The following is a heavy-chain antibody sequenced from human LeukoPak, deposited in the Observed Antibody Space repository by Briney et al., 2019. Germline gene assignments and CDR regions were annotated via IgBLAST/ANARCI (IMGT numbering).Heavy chain of an antibody. CDR3: ARLAKCDGNCYSFDL. V-gene: IGHV4-59*11. CDR2: IDYNGNT. Sequence: PSETLSLTCGVSGDSISSHPWSWIRQPPGKGLDYIGFIDYNGNTNYNPSLKSRVTISLDIFKNQLSLNLNSVSAADTAVYYCARLAKCDGNCYSFDLWGQGMLVTVSS. J-gene: IGHJ4*02. D-gene: IGHD2-21*02. CDR1: GDSISSHP.